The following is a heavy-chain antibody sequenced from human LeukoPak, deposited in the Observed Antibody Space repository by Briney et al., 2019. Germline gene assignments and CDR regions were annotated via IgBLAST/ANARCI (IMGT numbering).Heavy chain of an antibody. CDR1: GYTFTSYY. J-gene: IGHJ4*02. CDR2: IKPSDGDT. D-gene: IGHD3-10*01. CDR3: ARARSLFDY. Sequence: ASVKVSCKASGYTFTSYYMHWVLKATGQGLEWMGIIKPSDGDTFYAQKFQGRVTMTRDTSTNTVYMELSSLSSEDTAVYYCARARSLFDYWGQGTLVTVSS. V-gene: IGHV1-46*01.